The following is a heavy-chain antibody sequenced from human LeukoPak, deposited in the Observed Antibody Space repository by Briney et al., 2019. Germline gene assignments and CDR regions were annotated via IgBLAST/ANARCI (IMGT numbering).Heavy chain of an antibody. V-gene: IGHV4-59*01. Sequence: SETLSLTCTVSGGSFSIYYWSWIRQPAGKGLEWIGYIYFSGSTNYNPSLKSRVTISVDTSKNQFSLKLSSVTAADTAVYYCARAPYGEDYFDYWGQGTLVTVSS. CDR3: ARAPYGEDYFDY. CDR2: IYFSGST. D-gene: IGHD4-17*01. J-gene: IGHJ4*02. CDR1: GGSFSIYY.